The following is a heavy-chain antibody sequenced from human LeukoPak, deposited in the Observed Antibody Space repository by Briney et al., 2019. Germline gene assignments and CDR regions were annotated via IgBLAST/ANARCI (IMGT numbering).Heavy chain of an antibody. J-gene: IGHJ4*02. D-gene: IGHD3-22*01. V-gene: IGHV4-30-2*01. CDR1: GGSISSGGYS. Sequence: PSETLSLTCAVSGGSISSGGYSWSWIRQPPGKGLEWIGYIYHSGSTYYNPSLKSRVTISVDRSKNQFSLKLSSVTAADTAVYYCARAPRSSDSSISHFPNYWGQGTLVTVSS. CDR2: IYHSGST. CDR3: ARAPRSSDSSISHFPNY.